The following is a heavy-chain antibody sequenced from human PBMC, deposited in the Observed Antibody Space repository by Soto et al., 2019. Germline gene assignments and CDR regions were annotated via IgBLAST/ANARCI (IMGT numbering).Heavy chain of an antibody. Sequence: GGSLRLSCAASGFAFSDPYMSWIRQAPGKGLEWISYISSSGSTIYYADSVKGRFTISRDNSKNTLYLQMNSLRAEDTAVYYCAKSYTAMVLTLDYWGQGTLVTVS. CDR3: AKSYTAMVLTLDY. D-gene: IGHD5-18*01. J-gene: IGHJ4*02. CDR1: GFAFSDPY. CDR2: ISSSGSTI. V-gene: IGHV3-11*04.